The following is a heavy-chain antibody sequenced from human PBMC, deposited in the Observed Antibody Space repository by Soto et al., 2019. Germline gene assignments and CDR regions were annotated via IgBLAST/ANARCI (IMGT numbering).Heavy chain of an antibody. J-gene: IGHJ4*02. V-gene: IGHV1-18*01. CDR1: GYTFTSYG. CDR2: ISAYNGNT. CDR3: AREKILWFGELLSFDY. Sequence: ASVKVSCKASGYTFTSYGISWVRQAPGQGLEWMGWISAYNGNTNYAQKLQGRVTMTTDTSTSTAYMELRSLRSDDTAVYYCAREKILWFGELLSFDYWGQGTLVTVSS. D-gene: IGHD3-10*01.